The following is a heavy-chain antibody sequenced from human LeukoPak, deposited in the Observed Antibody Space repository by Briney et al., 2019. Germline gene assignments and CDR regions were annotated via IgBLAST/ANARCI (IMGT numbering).Heavy chain of an antibody. D-gene: IGHD3-22*01. CDR1: GGSFSGYY. J-gene: IGHJ4*02. Sequence: PSETLSLTCAVYGGSFSGYYWSWIRQPPGKGLEWIGEINHSGSTNYNPSLKSRVTISVDTSKNQFSLKLSSVTAADTAVYYCAREGESYYYDSSGYYYWGQGTLVTVSS. CDR3: AREGESYYYDSSGYYY. V-gene: IGHV4-34*01. CDR2: INHSGST.